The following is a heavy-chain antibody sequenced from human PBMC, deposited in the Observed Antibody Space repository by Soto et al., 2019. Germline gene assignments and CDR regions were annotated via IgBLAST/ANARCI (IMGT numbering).Heavy chain of an antibody. CDR2: IYSGGST. CDR1: GFTVSSNY. V-gene: IGHV3-66*01. D-gene: IGHD4-4*01. J-gene: IGHJ6*02. Sequence: GGSLRLSCAASGFTVSSNYMSWVRQAPGKGLEWVSVIYSGGSTYYADSVKGRFTISRHNSKNTLYLQMNSLRAEDTAVYYCARECPYSTYYYGMDVWGQGTTVTVSS. CDR3: ARECPYSTYYYGMDV.